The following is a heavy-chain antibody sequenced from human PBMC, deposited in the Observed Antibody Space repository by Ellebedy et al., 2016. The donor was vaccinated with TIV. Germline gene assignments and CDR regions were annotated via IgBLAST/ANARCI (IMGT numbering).Heavy chain of an antibody. Sequence: PGGSLRLSCEASGFIFSTYGMHWVRQAPGKGLEWVAFIWYDGGNKYYADSVKSRFTISRDNSKNTLYLQMNNLGADDTAVFYCARNRHVERGDCLDYWGQGTLVTVSS. CDR3: ARNRHVERGDCLDY. J-gene: IGHJ4*02. CDR2: IWYDGGNK. CDR1: GFIFSTYG. D-gene: IGHD2-21*02. V-gene: IGHV3-33*01.